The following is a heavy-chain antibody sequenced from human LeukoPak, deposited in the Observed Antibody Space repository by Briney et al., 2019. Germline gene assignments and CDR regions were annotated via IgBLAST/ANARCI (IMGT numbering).Heavy chain of an antibody. CDR2: ISGSGGNT. CDR3: AKDVGGLEFFDY. CDR1: GLTFSIYG. D-gene: IGHD4-23*01. V-gene: IGHV3-23*01. Sequence: GGSLRLSCAASGLTFSIYGMSWVRQAPGKGLEWVSTISGSGGNTHYADSVKGRFTISRDNSKSTLYLQMNSLKAEDTAVYYCAKDVGGLEFFDYWGQGTLVTVSS. J-gene: IGHJ4*02.